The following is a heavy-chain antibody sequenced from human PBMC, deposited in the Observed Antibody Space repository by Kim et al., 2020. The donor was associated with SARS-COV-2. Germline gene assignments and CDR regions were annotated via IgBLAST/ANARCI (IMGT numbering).Heavy chain of an antibody. CDR1: GFTFSDYY. CDR3: ARVGYDYVWGRYRDYYYYYGMDV. V-gene: IGHV3-11*05. D-gene: IGHD3-16*02. Sequence: GGSLRLSCAASGFTFSDYYMSWIRQAPGKGLEWVSYISSSSSYTNYADSVKGRFTISRDNAKNSLYLQMNSLRAEDTAVYYCARVGYDYVWGRYRDYYYYYGMDVWGQGTTVTGSS. CDR2: ISSSSSYT. J-gene: IGHJ6*02.